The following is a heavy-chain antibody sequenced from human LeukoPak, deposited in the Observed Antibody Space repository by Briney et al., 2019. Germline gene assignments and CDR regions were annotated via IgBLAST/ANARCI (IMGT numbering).Heavy chain of an antibody. D-gene: IGHD3-10*01. CDR1: GYTFTSYG. CDR3: ARVTMVRGVHDY. CDR2: IIPIFGTA. J-gene: IGHJ4*02. V-gene: IGHV1-69*13. Sequence: SVKVSCKASGYTFTSYGISWVRQAPGQGLEWMGGIIPIFGTANYAQKFQGRVTITADESTSTAYMELSSLRSEDTAVYYCARVTMVRGVHDYWGQGTLVTVSS.